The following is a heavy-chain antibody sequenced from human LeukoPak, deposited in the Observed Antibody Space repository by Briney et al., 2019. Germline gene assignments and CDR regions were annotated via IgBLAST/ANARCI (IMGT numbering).Heavy chain of an antibody. CDR2: ISYDGSNK. V-gene: IGHV3-30-3*01. Sequence: GGSLRLSCAASGFTFSSYAMHWVRQAPGKGLEWVAVISYDGSNKYYADSVKGRFTISRDNSKNTLYLQMNSLRAEDTAVYYCARDNTEPTMGMGFDYWGQGTLVTVSS. D-gene: IGHD1-14*01. CDR1: GFTFSSYA. CDR3: ARDNTEPTMGMGFDY. J-gene: IGHJ4*02.